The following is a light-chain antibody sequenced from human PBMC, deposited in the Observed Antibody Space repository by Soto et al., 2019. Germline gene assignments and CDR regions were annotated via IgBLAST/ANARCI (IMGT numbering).Light chain of an antibody. J-gene: IGKJ5*01. Sequence: EIVMTQSPATLSVSPGERATLSCRASQSVSSYLAWYQQKPGQAPRLPIYDASNRATGIPARFTGGGSGTDFSLTIRRLEPEDFALYYCQQYVGSPITCGQGTRLEIK. CDR1: QSVSSY. CDR2: DAS. CDR3: QQYVGSPIT. V-gene: IGKV3-11*01.